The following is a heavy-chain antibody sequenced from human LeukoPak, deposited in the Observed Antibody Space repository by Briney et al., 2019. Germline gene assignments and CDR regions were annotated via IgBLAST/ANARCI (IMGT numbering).Heavy chain of an antibody. V-gene: IGHV3-23*01. D-gene: IGHD3-22*01. CDR2: ISGSGDST. CDR1: GFTFSSYA. CDR3: AKSRITMIVVVQKQGGAFDY. J-gene: IGHJ4*02. Sequence: GGSLRLSCAASGFTFSSYAMSWVRQAPGKGLEWVSAISGSGDSTYYADSVKGRFTISRDNSKNTLYLQMNSLRAEDTAVYYCAKSRITMIVVVQKQGGAFDYWGQGTLVTVSS.